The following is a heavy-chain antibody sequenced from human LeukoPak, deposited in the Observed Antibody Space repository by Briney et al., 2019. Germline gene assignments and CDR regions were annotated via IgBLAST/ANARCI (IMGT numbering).Heavy chain of an antibody. D-gene: IGHD2-2*01. J-gene: IGHJ4*02. CDR2: IYYSGST. CDR1: GGSISSHY. Sequence: SETLSLTCTVSGGSISSHYWSWIRQPPGKGLEWIGYIYYSGSTNYNPSLKSRVTISVDTSKNQFSLKLSSVTAADTAVYYCARQGDYCSSTSCYGVLMGFDNWGQGTLVTVSS. CDR3: ARQGDYCSSTSCYGVLMGFDN. V-gene: IGHV4-59*11.